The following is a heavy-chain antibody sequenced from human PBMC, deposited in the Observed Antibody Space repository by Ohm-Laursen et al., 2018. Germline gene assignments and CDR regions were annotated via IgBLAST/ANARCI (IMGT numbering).Heavy chain of an antibody. CDR1: GGSISSSSYC. V-gene: IGHV4-39*02. CDR3: ARGFSGWWGRIDY. D-gene: IGHD6-19*01. J-gene: IGHJ4*02. CDR2: IYYSGST. Sequence: GTLSLTCSVSGGSISSSSYCWGWIRQPPGKGLEWIGNIYYSGSTYYNPSLRSQVSISIHTSQNQFSLKLSSVTATDTAVYYCARGFSGWWGRIDYWGQGILVTVSS.